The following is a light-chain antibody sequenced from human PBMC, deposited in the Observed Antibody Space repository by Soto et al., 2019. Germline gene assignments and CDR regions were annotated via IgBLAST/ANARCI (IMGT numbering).Light chain of an antibody. CDR3: SSYAGSNNLM. V-gene: IGLV2-8*01. Sequence: QSALTQPPSASGSPGQSVTISCTGTSSDIGRYNYVSWYQQHPGKAPKLMIYEVSKRPSGVPDRFSGSKSGNTASLTVSGLQAEDEADYYCSSYAGSNNLMFGGGTQVTVL. CDR1: SSDIGRYNY. CDR2: EVS. J-gene: IGLJ3*02.